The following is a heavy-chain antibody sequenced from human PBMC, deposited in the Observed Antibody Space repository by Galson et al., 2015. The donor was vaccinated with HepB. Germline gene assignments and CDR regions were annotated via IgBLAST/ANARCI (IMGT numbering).Heavy chain of an antibody. J-gene: IGHJ3*02. CDR1: GFTFSNYA. Sequence: SLRLSCAASGFTFSNYAMSWVRQAPGKGLEWVSAISGSSGSTNYADSVKGRFTISRDNSKNTLYLQMNSLRAEDTAVYYCAKDIVVVPAAMDAFDIWGQGTMVTVSS. CDR3: AKDIVVVPAAMDAFDI. V-gene: IGHV3-23*01. CDR2: ISGSSGST. D-gene: IGHD2-2*01.